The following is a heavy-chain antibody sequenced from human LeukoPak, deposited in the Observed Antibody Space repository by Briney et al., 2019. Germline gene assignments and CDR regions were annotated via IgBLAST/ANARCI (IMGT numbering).Heavy chain of an antibody. V-gene: IGHV3-23*01. D-gene: IGHD5-24*01. CDR1: GFTFRRYA. CDR3: AKDPPRGDGYQPNFFDY. J-gene: IGHJ4*02. Sequence: GGSLRLSCAASGFTFRRYAMNWVRQVPGKGLEWVSGLSGGGDRTYYADSVKGRFTISRDNSKNTLYLQMSSLRAEDTAVYYCAKDPPRGDGYQPNFFDYWGQGTLVTVSS. CDR2: LSGGGDRT.